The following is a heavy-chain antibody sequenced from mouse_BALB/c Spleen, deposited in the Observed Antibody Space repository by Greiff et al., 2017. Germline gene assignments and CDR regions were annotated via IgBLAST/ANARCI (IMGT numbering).Heavy chain of an antibody. J-gene: IGHJ4*01. Sequence: VQLQQSGPGLVAPSQSLSITCTVSGFSLTSYGVHWVRQPPGKGLEWLGVIWAGGSTNYNSALMSRLSISKDNSKSQVFLKMNSLQTDDTAMYYCAREYRYYAMDYWGQGTSVTVSS. V-gene: IGHV2-9*02. D-gene: IGHD2-14*01. CDR1: GFSLTSYG. CDR3: AREYRYYAMDY. CDR2: IWAGGST.